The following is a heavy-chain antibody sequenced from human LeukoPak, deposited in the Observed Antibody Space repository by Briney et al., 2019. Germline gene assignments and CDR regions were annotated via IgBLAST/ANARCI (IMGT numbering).Heavy chain of an antibody. Sequence: SETLSLTCTVSGVSISSGDYYWSWIRQPPGKGLEWIGYTYYSGSTYYNPSLKSRVTISVDTSKNQFSLKLSSVTAADTAVYYCARASGYRSPFDHWGQGALVTVSS. CDR1: GVSISSGDYY. J-gene: IGHJ4*02. CDR3: ARASGYRSPFDH. V-gene: IGHV4-30-4*01. D-gene: IGHD6-19*01. CDR2: TYYSGST.